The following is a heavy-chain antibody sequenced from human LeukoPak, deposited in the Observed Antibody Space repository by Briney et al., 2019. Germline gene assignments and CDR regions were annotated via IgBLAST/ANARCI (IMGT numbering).Heavy chain of an antibody. CDR3: AKDPRGSYPNYFDY. D-gene: IGHD1-26*01. CDR1: GFTVSSNY. J-gene: IGHJ4*02. Sequence: PGGSLRLSCAASGFTVSSNYMSWVRQAPGKGLEWVSVIYSGGSTYYADSVKGRFTISRDDSKNTLYLQMNSLRAEDTAVYYCAKDPRGSYPNYFDYWGQGTLVTVSS. V-gene: IGHV3-53*01. CDR2: IYSGGST.